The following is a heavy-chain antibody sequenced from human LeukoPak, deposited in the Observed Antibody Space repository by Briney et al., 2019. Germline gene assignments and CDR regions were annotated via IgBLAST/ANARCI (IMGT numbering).Heavy chain of an antibody. CDR2: IYCGDSDT. J-gene: IGHJ4*02. Sequence: PGEPLKISCKGSGYRFTNYWIGWVRQMPGKGLEWMGIIYCGDSDTRYSPAFQGQVTISADKSISTAYLQWSSLKASDTAMYYCARHTRGSSSSIGYFDYWGQGTLVTVSS. CDR3: ARHTRGSSSSIGYFDY. CDR1: GYRFTNYW. V-gene: IGHV5-51*01. D-gene: IGHD6-13*01.